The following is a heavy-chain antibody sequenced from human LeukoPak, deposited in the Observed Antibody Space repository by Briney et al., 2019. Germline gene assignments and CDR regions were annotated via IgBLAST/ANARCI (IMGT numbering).Heavy chain of an antibody. J-gene: IGHJ4*02. V-gene: IGHV1-18*01. CDR1: GYTFTNYG. D-gene: IGHD1-26*01. Sequence: ASVKVSCKASGYTFTNYGISWVRQAPGQGLEWMGWVSAYRGSTNYAQKLQGRATMTTDTSTSTAYMELRSLRSDDTAVYFCARDGAIMGAHAYDYWGQGTLVTVSS. CDR2: VSAYRGST. CDR3: ARDGAIMGAHAYDY.